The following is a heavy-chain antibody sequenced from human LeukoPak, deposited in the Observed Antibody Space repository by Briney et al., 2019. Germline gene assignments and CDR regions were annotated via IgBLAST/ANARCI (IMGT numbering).Heavy chain of an antibody. CDR3: ARSSKYYYYGMDV. V-gene: IGHV4-34*01. D-gene: IGHD6-13*01. Sequence: PSETLSLTCAVYGGSFSGYYWSWIRQPPGKGLEWIGEINHSGSTNYNPSLKSRVTISVDTSKNQFSLKLSSVTAADTAVYYCARSSKYYYYGMDVRGQGTTVTVSS. CDR2: INHSGST. CDR1: GGSFSGYY. J-gene: IGHJ6*02.